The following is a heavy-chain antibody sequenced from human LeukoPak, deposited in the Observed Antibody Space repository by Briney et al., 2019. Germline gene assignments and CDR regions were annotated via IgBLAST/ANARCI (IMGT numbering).Heavy chain of an antibody. J-gene: IGHJ3*01. CDR3: AKDSGDFWSAYDAFDV. D-gene: IGHD3-3*01. V-gene: IGHV3-23*01. Sequence: PGGSLRLSCAASGFTFSSYAMSWVRQAPGKGLEWVSAISGSGGSTYYADSVKGRLTISRDNSKNTLYLQMNSLRAEDTAVYYCAKDSGDFWSAYDAFDVWGQGTMVTVSS. CDR2: ISGSGGST. CDR1: GFTFSSYA.